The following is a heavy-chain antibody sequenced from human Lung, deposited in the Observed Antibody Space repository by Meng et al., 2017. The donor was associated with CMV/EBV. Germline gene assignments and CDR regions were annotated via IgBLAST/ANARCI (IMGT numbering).Heavy chain of an antibody. CDR3: ARGQVQCSTINCHDYRFSGMDV. D-gene: IGHD2/OR15-2a*01. J-gene: IGHJ6*02. CDR1: GYTFSYYD. CDR2: MNPNRGNT. Sequence: ASXXVSXKASGYTFSYYDIIWVRQASGQGLEWVGWMNPNRGNTAYAQKFQGRVTMTRDTSTSIAYMELSSLRSGDTAVYYCARGQVQCSTINCHDYRFSGMDVXGQGTTVTVSS. V-gene: IGHV1-8*01.